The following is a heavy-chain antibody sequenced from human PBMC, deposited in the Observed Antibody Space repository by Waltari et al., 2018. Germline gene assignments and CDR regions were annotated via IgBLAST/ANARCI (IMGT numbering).Heavy chain of an antibody. D-gene: IGHD3-10*01. CDR2: INHSGST. V-gene: IGHV4-34*01. CDR1: GGSFSGYY. Sequence: QVQLQQWGAGLLKPSETLSLTCAVYGGSFSGYYWSWSRQPPGKGLEWIGEINHSGSTNYNPSLKSRVTISVDTSKNQFSLKLSSVTAADTAVYYCARGRNYYGSGSWVDYWGQGTLVTVSS. J-gene: IGHJ4*02. CDR3: ARGRNYYGSGSWVDY.